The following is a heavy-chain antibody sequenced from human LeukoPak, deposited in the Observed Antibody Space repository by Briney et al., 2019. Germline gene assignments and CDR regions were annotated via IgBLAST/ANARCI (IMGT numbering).Heavy chain of an antibody. D-gene: IGHD6-13*01. CDR3: ARGVAAAGTDY. CDR1: GGSFSGYY. V-gene: IGHV4-34*01. J-gene: IGHJ4*02. CDR2: INHSGST. Sequence: SETLSLTCAVYGGSFSGYYWSWIRQPPGKGLEWIGEINHSGSTNYNPSLKSRVTISVDTSKNQFSLKLSSVTAADTAVYYCARGVAAAGTDYWGQGTLVTVSS.